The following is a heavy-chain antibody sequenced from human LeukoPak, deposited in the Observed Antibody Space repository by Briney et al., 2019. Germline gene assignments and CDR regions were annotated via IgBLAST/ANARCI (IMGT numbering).Heavy chain of an antibody. CDR3: ARIQEWENFDY. J-gene: IGHJ4*02. D-gene: IGHD1-26*01. CDR2: MNPNSGNT. Sequence: GASVKVSCKASGYTFTSYHITWVRQAPGQGLEWMGWMNPNSGNTGYAQKFQGRVTMTRNTSTRTAYMELSSLRSEDTAVYYCARIQEWENFDYWGQGTLVTVSS. V-gene: IGHV1-8*02. CDR1: GYTFTSYH.